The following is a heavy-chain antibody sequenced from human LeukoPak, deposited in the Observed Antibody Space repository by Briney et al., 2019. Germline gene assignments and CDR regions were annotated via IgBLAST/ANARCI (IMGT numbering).Heavy chain of an antibody. Sequence: ASVKVSCKASGGTFSSYAISWVRQAPGQGLEWMGGIIPIFGTANYAQKFQGRVTITTGESTSTAYMELSSLRSEDTAVYYCAFSMAAFYYYYYYMDVWGKGTTVTVSS. V-gene: IGHV1-69*05. CDR3: AFSMAAFYYYYYYMDV. J-gene: IGHJ6*03. D-gene: IGHD6-6*01. CDR2: IIPIFGTA. CDR1: GGTFSSYA.